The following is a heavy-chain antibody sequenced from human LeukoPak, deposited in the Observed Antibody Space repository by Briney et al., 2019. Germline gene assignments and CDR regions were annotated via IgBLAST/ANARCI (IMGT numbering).Heavy chain of an antibody. V-gene: IGHV1-46*01. J-gene: IGHJ5*02. CDR1: GYTFTSYY. CDR3: AREARNIVVVPAASRGGNWFDP. Sequence: ASVKVSCKASGYTFTSYYMHWVRQAPGQGLEWMGIINPSGGSTSYAQKFQGRVTMTRDTSTSTVYMELSSLRSEDTAVYYCAREARNIVVVPAASRGGNWFDPWAREPWSPSPQ. D-gene: IGHD2-2*01. CDR2: INPSGGST.